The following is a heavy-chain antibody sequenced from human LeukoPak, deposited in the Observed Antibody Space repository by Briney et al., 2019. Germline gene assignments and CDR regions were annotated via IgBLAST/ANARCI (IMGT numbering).Heavy chain of an antibody. V-gene: IGHV4-59*01. CDR3: ARRNRDGYNYYFDY. D-gene: IGHD5-24*01. Sequence: SETLFLTCTVSGGSISSYYWSWIRQPPGKGLEWIGYNYYSGSTNYNPYLKSRVTISVDTSKNQFSLKLSSVTAADTAVYYCARRNRDGYNYYFDYWGQGTLVTVSS. CDR2: NYYSGST. CDR1: GGSISSYY. J-gene: IGHJ4*02.